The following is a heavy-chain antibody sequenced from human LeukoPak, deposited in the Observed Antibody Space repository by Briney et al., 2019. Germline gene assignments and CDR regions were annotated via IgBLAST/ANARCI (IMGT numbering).Heavy chain of an antibody. CDR1: GFTFTKAW. V-gene: IGHV3-15*01. J-gene: IGHJ4*02. D-gene: IGHD6-19*01. CDR3: ARGYSSGWYGFYFDY. Sequence: GGSLRLSCGASGFTFTKAWMSWVRQAPGKGLEWVGHIKGKTDGGTIHYAAPVKGRFTISRDDSKNMLYLQMNSLRAEDTAVYYRARGYSSGWYGFYFDYWGQGTLVTVSS. CDR2: IKGKTDGGTI.